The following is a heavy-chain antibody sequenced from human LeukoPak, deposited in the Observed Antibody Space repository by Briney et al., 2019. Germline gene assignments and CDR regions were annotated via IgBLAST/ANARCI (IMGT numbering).Heavy chain of an antibody. D-gene: IGHD5-18*01. J-gene: IGHJ4*02. CDR2: IYHSGST. CDR1: GGSISSSNW. V-gene: IGHV4-4*02. CDR3: ARWAGSYGHTYYFDY. Sequence: PSGTLSLTCAVSGGSISSSNWWSWVRQPPGKGLEWIGEIYHSGSTNYNPSLKSRVTISVDKSKNQFSLKLSSVTAADTAVYYCARWAGSYGHTYYFDYWGQGTLVTVSS.